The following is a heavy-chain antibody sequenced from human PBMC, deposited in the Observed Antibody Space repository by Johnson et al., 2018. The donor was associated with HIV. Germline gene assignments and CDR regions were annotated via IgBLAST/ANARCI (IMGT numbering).Heavy chain of an antibody. V-gene: IGHV3-66*01. D-gene: IGHD6-13*01. J-gene: IGHJ3*02. CDR2: IYPGGST. Sequence: VQLVESGGGLVKPGGSLRLSCAASGFTVSNNYMSWVRQAPGKGLEWVSIIYPGGSTYYTDAVKGRFTISRDNSDNTLFLQMNSLRADDTAMYYCALSTSWSIAFDIWGQGTMVTVSS. CDR3: ALSTSWSIAFDI. CDR1: GFTVSNNY.